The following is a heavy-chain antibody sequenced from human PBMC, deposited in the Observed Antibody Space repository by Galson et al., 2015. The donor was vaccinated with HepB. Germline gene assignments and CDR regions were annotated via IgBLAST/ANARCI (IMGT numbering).Heavy chain of an antibody. V-gene: IGHV4-34*01. Sequence: SETLSLTCAVYGGSFSGYYWSWIRQPPGKGLEWIGEINHSGSTNYNPSLKSRVTISVDTSKNQFSLKLSSVTAADTAVYYCARSSSGWPFDYWGQGTLATVSS. J-gene: IGHJ4*02. CDR1: GGSFSGYY. CDR2: INHSGST. D-gene: IGHD6-19*01. CDR3: ARSSSGWPFDY.